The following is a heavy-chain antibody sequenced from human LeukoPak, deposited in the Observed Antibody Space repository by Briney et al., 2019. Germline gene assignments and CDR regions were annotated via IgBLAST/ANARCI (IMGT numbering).Heavy chain of an antibody. D-gene: IGHD6-13*01. CDR2: IYTSGST. V-gene: IGHV4-4*07. CDR3: ARGARIAAAFLDY. Sequence: SETLSLTCTVSGYSTSSGYYWSWIRQPAGKGPEWIGRIYTSGSTNYNPSLKSRVTMSVDTSKNQFSLKLSSVTAADTAVYYCARGARIAAAFLDYWGQGTLVTVSS. CDR1: GYSTSSGYY. J-gene: IGHJ4*02.